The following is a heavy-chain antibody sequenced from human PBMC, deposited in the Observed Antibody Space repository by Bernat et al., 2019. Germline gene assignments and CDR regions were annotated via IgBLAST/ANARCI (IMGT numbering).Heavy chain of an antibody. CDR2: IKQDGSEK. CDR1: GFTFSSYW. D-gene: IGHD4-11*01. CDR3: ASAPMTTVTTSSLDYMDV. V-gene: IGHV3-7*03. J-gene: IGHJ6*03. Sequence: EVQLVESGGGLVQPGGSLRLSCAASGFTFSSYWMSWVRQAPGKALAGVANIKQDGSEKNYVECVKVRFTISGDNAKNSLYLQMNSLRAEDTAVYYCASAPMTTVTTSSLDYMDVWGKGTTVTVSS.